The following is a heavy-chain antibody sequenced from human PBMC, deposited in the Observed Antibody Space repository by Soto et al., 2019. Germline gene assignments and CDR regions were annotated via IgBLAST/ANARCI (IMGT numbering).Heavy chain of an antibody. J-gene: IGHJ4*02. V-gene: IGHV3-48*03. Sequence: GGALRLSCAGSGLTLRSYDLKWVRQAPGKGLEWVSYIIGGDSQMYYADSVKGRFTISTGNAKNSMYLQMNSLRAEETPVYYCARVPNSSGFNDYWGLETLVTVS. CDR1: GLTLRSYD. CDR3: ARVPNSSGFNDY. CDR2: IIGGDSQM. D-gene: IGHD3-22*01.